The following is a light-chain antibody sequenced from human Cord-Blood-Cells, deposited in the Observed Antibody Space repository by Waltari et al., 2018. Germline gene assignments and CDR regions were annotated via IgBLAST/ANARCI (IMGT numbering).Light chain of an antibody. CDR1: SSDVGGYNY. CDR3: SSYTSSSTWV. Sequence: QSALTQPASVSGSPGQSITISCTGTSSDVGGYNYVSWYQQHPGKAPKLMIYDVSTRPSGVFNRFSGSKSGNTASLTISGLQAEDEADYYCSSYTSSSTWVFCGGTKLTVL. CDR2: DVS. J-gene: IGLJ3*02. V-gene: IGLV2-14*03.